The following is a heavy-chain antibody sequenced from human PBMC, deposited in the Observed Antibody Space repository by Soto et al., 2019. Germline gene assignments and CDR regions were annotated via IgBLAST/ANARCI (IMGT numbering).Heavy chain of an antibody. CDR2: ISWNGRSK. Sequence: GGSLRLSCAASGFTFDDYARHWVRQVPGKGLEWVSGISWNGRSKAYAGSVEGRFTISRDSANNSLYLQMDSLRVEDTALYYCAKDGASLGYFYYMDVWGKGTTVTVSS. D-gene: IGHD3-9*01. J-gene: IGHJ6*03. V-gene: IGHV3-9*01. CDR3: AKDGASLGYFYYMDV. CDR1: GFTFDDYA.